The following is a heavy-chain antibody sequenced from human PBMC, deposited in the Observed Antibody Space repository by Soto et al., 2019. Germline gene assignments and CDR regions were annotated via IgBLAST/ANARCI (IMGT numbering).Heavy chain of an antibody. CDR2: IRWNSGSI. CDR3: AKDKGAGGYSSGWYGFDY. D-gene: IGHD6-19*01. J-gene: IGHJ4*02. Sequence: EVQLVESGGGLVQPGRSLRLSCAASGFTFDDYAMHWVRQAPGKGLEWVSGIRWNSGSIGYADSVKGRFTISRDNAKNSLYLQMNSLRAEDTALYYCAKDKGAGGYSSGWYGFDYWGQGTLVTVSS. V-gene: IGHV3-9*01. CDR1: GFTFDDYA.